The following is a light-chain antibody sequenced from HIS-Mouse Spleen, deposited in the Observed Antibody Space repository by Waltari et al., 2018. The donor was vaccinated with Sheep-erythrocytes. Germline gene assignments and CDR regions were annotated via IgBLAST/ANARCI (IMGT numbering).Light chain of an antibody. Sequence: SYELTQPPSVSVSPGKTARITCSGDALPKNYAYWYQQKSGQAPVLVIYEDSKRPSGIPERFSGSSSGTMATLTISGAQVEDEADYYCYSTDSSGNHWVFGGGTKLTVL. CDR1: ALPKNY. V-gene: IGLV3-10*01. CDR3: YSTDSSGNHWV. CDR2: EDS. J-gene: IGLJ3*02.